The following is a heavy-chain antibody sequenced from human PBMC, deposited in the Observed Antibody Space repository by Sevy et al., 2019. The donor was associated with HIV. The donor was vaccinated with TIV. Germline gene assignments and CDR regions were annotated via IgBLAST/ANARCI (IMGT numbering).Heavy chain of an antibody. J-gene: IGHJ3*02. CDR3: ARALHLMADPHCAFDI. Sequence: GGSLRLSCAASGFTFSSYAMHWVRQAPGKGLEWVAVISYDGSNKYYADSVQGRFTISRDNSKNTLYLQMNSLRAEDTAVYYCARALHLMADPHCAFDIWGQGTMVAASS. D-gene: IGHD2-8*01. CDR1: GFTFSSYA. V-gene: IGHV3-30-3*01. CDR2: ISYDGSNK.